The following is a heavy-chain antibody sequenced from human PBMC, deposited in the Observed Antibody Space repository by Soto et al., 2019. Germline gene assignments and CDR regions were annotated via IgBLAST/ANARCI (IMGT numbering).Heavy chain of an antibody. Sequence: AGGSLRLSCAASGFTFSSYGMNWVRQAPGKGLEWVSAISGSGDNTYYADSVQGRFTISRDNSKNTLYLQMNSLRAEDTAVYYCAKDRPPSSGTYYGYSDSWGQGSLVTVSS. CDR3: AKDRPPSSGTYYGYSDS. CDR1: GFTFSSYG. CDR2: ISGSGDNT. D-gene: IGHD1-26*01. J-gene: IGHJ4*02. V-gene: IGHV3-23*01.